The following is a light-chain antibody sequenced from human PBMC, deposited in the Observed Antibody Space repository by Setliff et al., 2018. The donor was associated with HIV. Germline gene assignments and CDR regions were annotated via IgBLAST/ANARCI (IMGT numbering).Light chain of an antibody. CDR1: SGDVGRYNL. Sequence: QSVLTPPSYVSRSPGQSITISCTGTSGDVGRYNLVSWYQQQPGKPPKLMIYQSSKRPSGVSNRFSGSKPGNTASLTISGLQSDDEADYYCCSNTGSNTDVFGTGTKVTVL. CDR3: CSNTGSNTDV. V-gene: IGLV2-23*01. J-gene: IGLJ1*01. CDR2: QSS.